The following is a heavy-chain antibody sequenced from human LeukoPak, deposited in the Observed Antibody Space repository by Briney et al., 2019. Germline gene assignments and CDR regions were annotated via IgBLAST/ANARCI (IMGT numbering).Heavy chain of an antibody. J-gene: IGHJ4*02. D-gene: IGHD3-9*01. CDR1: GYTFTSYD. CDR3: ARLVLDILTGYYYYFDY. CDR2: MNPNSGNT. Sequence: GASVKVSCKASGYTFTSYDINWVRQATGQGLEWMGWMNPNSGNTGYAQKFQGRVTMTRNTSISTAYMELSSLRSEDTAVYYCARLVLDILTGYYYYFDYWGQGTLVTVSS. V-gene: IGHV1-8*01.